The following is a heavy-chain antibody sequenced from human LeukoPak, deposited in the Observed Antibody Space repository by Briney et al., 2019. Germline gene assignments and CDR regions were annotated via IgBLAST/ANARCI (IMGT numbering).Heavy chain of an antibody. J-gene: IGHJ3*02. CDR3: ARDPYSSGWYRSVAFDI. V-gene: IGHV4-59*01. D-gene: IGHD6-19*01. CDR1: GGSISSYY. Sequence: SETLSLTCTVSGGSISSYYWSWIRQPPGKGLECIGYFYYSGSTNYNPSLKSRVTISVDTSKNQFSLKLSSVTAADTAVYYCARDPYSSGWYRSVAFDIWGQGTMVTVSS. CDR2: FYYSGST.